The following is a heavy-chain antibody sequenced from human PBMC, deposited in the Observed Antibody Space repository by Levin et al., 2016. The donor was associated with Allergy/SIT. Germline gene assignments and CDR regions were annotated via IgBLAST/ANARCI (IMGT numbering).Heavy chain of an antibody. J-gene: IGHJ4*02. CDR3: ARGAAAAGTGFFDY. CDR2: IYYSGST. Sequence: WIRQPPGKGLEWIGYIYYSGSTNYNPSLKSRVTISVDTSKNQFSLKLSSVTAADTAVYYCARGAAAAGTGFFDYWGQGTLVTVSS. V-gene: IGHV4-59*01. D-gene: IGHD6-13*01.